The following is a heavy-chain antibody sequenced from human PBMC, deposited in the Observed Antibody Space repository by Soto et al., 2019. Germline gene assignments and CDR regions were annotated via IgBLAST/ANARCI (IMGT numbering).Heavy chain of an antibody. D-gene: IGHD6-13*01. J-gene: IGHJ6*02. Sequence: QVQLVETGGGVVQPGRSLRLSCVASGFTFSTHAMHWVRQAPGKGLEWVAVVWSDGNKQYYADSVMGRFTISRDNSRNTLYLQMNSLRAEDTALYFCASCPPSSSWYRNIYSYYGLEAWGQGTTVTVTS. CDR1: GFTFSTHA. V-gene: IGHV3-33*01. CDR3: ASCPPSSSWYRNIYSYYGLEA. CDR2: VWSDGNKQ.